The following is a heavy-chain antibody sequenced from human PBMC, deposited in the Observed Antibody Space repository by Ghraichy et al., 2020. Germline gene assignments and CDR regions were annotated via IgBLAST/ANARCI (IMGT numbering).Heavy chain of an antibody. D-gene: IGHD1/OR15-1a*01. CDR2: ISTKATGATT. CDR3: TTLNNYHMNV. V-gene: IGHV3-15*07. Sequence: GGSLRLSCVGSGFTFANAWMNWVRQAPGRGLEWVGRISTKATGATTKYAAPVKGRFTVARDDSEDTVYLQMNSLKTEDTAIYYCTTLNNYHMNVWGTGTTVAVSS. J-gene: IGHJ6*03. CDR1: GFTFANAW.